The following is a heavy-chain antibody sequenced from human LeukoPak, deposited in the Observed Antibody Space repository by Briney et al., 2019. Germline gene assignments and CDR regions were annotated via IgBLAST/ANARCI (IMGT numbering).Heavy chain of an antibody. J-gene: IGHJ4*02. CDR2: IYYSGST. CDR1: GGSISSSSYY. D-gene: IGHD2/OR15-2a*01. Sequence: PSETLSLTCTVSGGSISSSSYYWGWIRQPPRKGLEWIGSIYYSGSTYYNPSLKSRVTISVDTSKNQFSLKPSSVTAADTAVYYCLRGYFYFDYWGQGTLVTVSS. CDR3: LRGYFYFDY. V-gene: IGHV4-39*01.